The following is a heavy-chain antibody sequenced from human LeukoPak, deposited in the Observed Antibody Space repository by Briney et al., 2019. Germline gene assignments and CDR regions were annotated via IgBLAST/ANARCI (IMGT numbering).Heavy chain of an antibody. CDR2: MNEDGSGT. CDR1: GFSIGSSW. Sequence: GGSLRLSCAVSGFSIGSSWMSWVRQTPGKGLEWVADMNEDGSGTYYVDSVKGRFTVSRDNAQNSVYLQMNSLRVGDTGVYYCARDPAWGAIDYWGQGTLVTVSS. V-gene: IGHV3-7*01. J-gene: IGHJ4*02. CDR3: ARDPAWGAIDY. D-gene: IGHD7-27*01.